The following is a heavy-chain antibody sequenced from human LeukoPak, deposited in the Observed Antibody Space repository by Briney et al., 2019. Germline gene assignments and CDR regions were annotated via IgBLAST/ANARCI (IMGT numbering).Heavy chain of an antibody. J-gene: IGHJ4*02. CDR1: GGTFSSYA. Sequence: SVKVSCKASGGTFSSYAISWVRQAPGQGLEWMGGIIPIFGTANYAQKFQSRVTITADESTSTAYMELSSLRSEDTAVYYCARVGFHSYGYDYWGQGTLVTVSS. CDR3: ARVGFHSYGYDY. D-gene: IGHD5-18*01. V-gene: IGHV1-69*13. CDR2: IIPIFGTA.